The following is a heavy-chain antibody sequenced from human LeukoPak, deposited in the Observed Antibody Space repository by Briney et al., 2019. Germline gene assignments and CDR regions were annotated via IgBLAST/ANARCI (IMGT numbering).Heavy chain of an antibody. Sequence: ASVKASCKASGYTLTSFVITWMRQAPGQGLEWMGWISVYNGNTDYSQKLQGRVTMTTDTSTSTAYMELRSLRSDDTAVYYCARGGYSSGGSLGLDPWGQGTLVTVSS. V-gene: IGHV1-18*01. D-gene: IGHD6-19*01. J-gene: IGHJ5*02. CDR1: GYTLTSFV. CDR3: ARGGYSSGGSLGLDP. CDR2: ISVYNGNT.